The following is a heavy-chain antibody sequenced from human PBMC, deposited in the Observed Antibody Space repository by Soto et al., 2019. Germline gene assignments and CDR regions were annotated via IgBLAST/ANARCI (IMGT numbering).Heavy chain of an antibody. V-gene: IGHV3-30*03. CDR1: GFTFSSYG. Sequence: GGSLRLSCAASGFTFSSYGMHWVRQAPGKGLEWVAVISYDGSNKYYADSVKGRFTISRDNSKTTLYLQMDSLRAEDTAVYYCARGLPLVVVATTHAYWGQGTLVTVSS. CDR2: ISYDGSNK. CDR3: ARGLPLVVVATTHAY. D-gene: IGHD2-15*01. J-gene: IGHJ4*02.